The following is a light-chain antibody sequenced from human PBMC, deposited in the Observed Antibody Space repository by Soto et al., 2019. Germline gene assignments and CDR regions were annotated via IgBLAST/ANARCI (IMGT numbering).Light chain of an antibody. CDR3: CSYAGSTTHYV. CDR1: SSDVGYYNL. Sequence: QSVLTQPAAVPVSTGQSITISCTGTSSDVGYYNLVSWYQQHPGKAPKLIIYEVNKRPSGFSNRFSGSKSGNTASLTISGLQAEDEADYYCCSYAGSTTHYVFGTGTKVTVL. V-gene: IGLV2-23*02. CDR2: EVN. J-gene: IGLJ1*01.